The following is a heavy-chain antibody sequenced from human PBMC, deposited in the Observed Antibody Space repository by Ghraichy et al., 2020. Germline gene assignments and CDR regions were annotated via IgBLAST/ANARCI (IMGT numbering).Heavy chain of an antibody. CDR3: ASHHCTNGVCYPFGYYYYYGMDV. V-gene: IGHV4-39*01. D-gene: IGHD2-8*01. CDR2: IYYSGST. CDR1: GGSISSSSYY. J-gene: IGHJ6*02. Sequence: SETLSLTCTVSGGSISSSSYYWGWIRQPPGKGLEWIGSIYYSGSTYYNPSLKSRVTISVDTSKNQFSLKLSSVTAADTAVYYCASHHCTNGVCYPFGYYYYYGMDVWGQGTTVTVSS.